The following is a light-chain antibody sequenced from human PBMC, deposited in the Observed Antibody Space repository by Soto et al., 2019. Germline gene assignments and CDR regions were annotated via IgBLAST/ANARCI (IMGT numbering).Light chain of an antibody. CDR2: DAS. Sequence: DIQLTQSPSFLSASVGDSVTITCQASQDISNFLNWFHQSPGKAPKLLISDASSLQGGVPSRYRGSGAGTKFVLTITLLQAEDIGSYYCKQYEDVRTFGQGTKV. V-gene: IGKV1-33*01. J-gene: IGKJ2*02. CDR3: KQYEDVRT. CDR1: QDISNF.